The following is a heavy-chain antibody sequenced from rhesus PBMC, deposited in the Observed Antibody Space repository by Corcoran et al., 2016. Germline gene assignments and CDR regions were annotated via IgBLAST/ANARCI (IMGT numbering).Heavy chain of an antibody. CDR1: GYSISSGYY. CDR2: IYGSGGSN. CDR3: ARNNHYHTYFDY. D-gene: IGHD3-9*01. Sequence: QVQLQESGPGLVKPSEPLSLTCAVSGYSISSGYYGNWIRQPPGKGLEWIGSIYGSGGSNYLNPSLKSRVTLSVDTSKNQFSLKVSSVTAADTAVYYCARNNHYHTYFDYWGQGVLVTVSS. V-gene: IGHV4S14*01. J-gene: IGHJ4*01.